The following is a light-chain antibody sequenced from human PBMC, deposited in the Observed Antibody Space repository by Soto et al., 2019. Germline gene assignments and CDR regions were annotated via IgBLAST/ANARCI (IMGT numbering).Light chain of an antibody. CDR1: QNVNNC. Sequence: DLQMTQSPSTLSASVGDRVTITCRASQNVNNCLAWYQQKPGKAPKLLIHKASNLESGVPSRFSGSGTGPVFSLTIRSLQPDDFATYYCQHYNSYWTFGQGTKVEIK. CDR2: KAS. V-gene: IGKV1-5*03. J-gene: IGKJ1*01. CDR3: QHYNSYWT.